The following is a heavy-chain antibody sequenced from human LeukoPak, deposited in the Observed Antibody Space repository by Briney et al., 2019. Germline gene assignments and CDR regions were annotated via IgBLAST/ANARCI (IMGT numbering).Heavy chain of an antibody. V-gene: IGHV4-34*01. CDR1: GGSFGGYY. D-gene: IGHD2-15*01. CDR2: INHSGST. CDR3: ARGHKDIVVVVAAYFDY. Sequence: SETLSLTCAVYGGSFGGYYWSWIRQPPGKGLEWIGEINHSGSTNYNPSLKSRVTISVDTSKNQFSLKLSSVTAADTAVYYCARGHKDIVVVVAAYFDYWGQGTLVTVSS. J-gene: IGHJ4*02.